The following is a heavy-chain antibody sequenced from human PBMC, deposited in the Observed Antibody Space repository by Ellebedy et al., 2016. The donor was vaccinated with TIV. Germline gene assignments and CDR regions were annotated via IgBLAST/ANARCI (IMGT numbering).Heavy chain of an antibody. D-gene: IGHD4-11*01. CDR2: FDAEDGEI. Sequence: AASVKVSCKISGYTLTELFLHWVRQAPGKGPEWVGGFDAEDGEIIYTQKFQGRVTITADESTSTAYMELSSLRSEDTAVYYCASGRTTISTWHYYGLDVWGQGTTVTVSS. J-gene: IGHJ6*02. CDR1: GYTLTELF. CDR3: ASGRTTISTWHYYGLDV. V-gene: IGHV1-24*01.